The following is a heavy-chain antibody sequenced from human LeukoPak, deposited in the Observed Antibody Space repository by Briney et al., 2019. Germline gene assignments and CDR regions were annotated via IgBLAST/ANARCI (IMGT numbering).Heavy chain of an antibody. V-gene: IGHV4-34*01. D-gene: IGHD4-17*01. J-gene: IGHJ4*02. Sequence: SETLSLTCNVSGGSFSGYYWSWIRQPPGKGLEWIGEIDHSETTTYIASLKSRVTISIDTSKNQLSLKMISVTAADTAVYYCARAPRYGRPFDYWGQGTLVTVSS. CDR2: IDHSETT. CDR3: ARAPRYGRPFDY. CDR1: GGSFSGYY.